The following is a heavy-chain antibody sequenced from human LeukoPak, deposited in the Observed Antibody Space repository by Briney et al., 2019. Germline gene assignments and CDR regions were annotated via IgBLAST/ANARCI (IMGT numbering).Heavy chain of an antibody. V-gene: IGHV4-38-2*02. J-gene: IGHJ5*02. CDR1: GYSISSGYY. CDR2: IYHSGST. Sequence: SETLSLTCTVSGYSISSGYYWGWIRQPPGKGLEWIGSIYHSGSTYYNPSLKSRVTISVDTSKNQFSLKLSSVTAADTAVYYCARGIAVAGTGRSWGQGTLVTVSS. D-gene: IGHD6-19*01. CDR3: ARGIAVAGTGRS.